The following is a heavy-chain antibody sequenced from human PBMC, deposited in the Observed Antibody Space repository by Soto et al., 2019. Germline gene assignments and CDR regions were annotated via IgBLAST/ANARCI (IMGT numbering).Heavy chain of an antibody. J-gene: IGHJ4*02. V-gene: IGHV4-61*01. CDR3: AREKYYYRSGSEEKFDY. Sequence: QVQLQESGPGLVKPSETLSLTCTVSGGSVSSGSYYWSWIRQPPGKGLEWIGYIYYSGSTNYNPSLKSRVTKSVNTSKNQFSLNLSSVTAADTAVYYCAREKYYYRSGSEEKFDYWGQGTLVTVSS. D-gene: IGHD3-10*01. CDR1: GGSVSSGSYY. CDR2: IYYSGST.